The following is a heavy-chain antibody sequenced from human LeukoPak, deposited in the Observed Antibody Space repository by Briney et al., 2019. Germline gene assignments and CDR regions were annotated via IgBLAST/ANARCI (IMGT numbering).Heavy chain of an antibody. CDR1: GGTFSSYA. CDR2: IIPIFGTA. J-gene: IGHJ4*02. Sequence: SVKVSCKASGGTFSSYAISWVRQAPGQGLEWMGGIIPIFGTANYAQKFQGRVTITADESTSTAYMELSSLRSEDTAVYYCARDDSGYDASYYSDYWGQGTLVTVSS. D-gene: IGHD5-12*01. CDR3: ARDDSGYDASYYSDY. V-gene: IGHV1-69*13.